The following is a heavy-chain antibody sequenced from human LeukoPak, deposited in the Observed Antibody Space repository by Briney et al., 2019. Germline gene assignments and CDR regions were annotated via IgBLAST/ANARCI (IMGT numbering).Heavy chain of an antibody. D-gene: IGHD6-6*01. Sequence: GSLRLSCTASGFTFDDHGMSWVRQVPGKGLEWASGINRNGGTTVYADSVKGRLTISRDNAKNSLHLQMNSLRAEDTALYYCAREWLAWGEYSRTNDAFDIWGQGTMVTVSS. CDR2: INRNGGTT. J-gene: IGHJ3*02. CDR3: AREWLAWGEYSRTNDAFDI. CDR1: GFTFDDHG. V-gene: IGHV3-20*04.